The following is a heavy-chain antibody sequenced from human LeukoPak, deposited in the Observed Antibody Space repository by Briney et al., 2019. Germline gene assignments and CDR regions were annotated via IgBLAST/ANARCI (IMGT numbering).Heavy chain of an antibody. J-gene: IGHJ4*02. CDR1: GGSISTYY. CDR3: ARDMSPLAF. CDR2: VFDNGGT. D-gene: IGHD3-3*02. V-gene: IGHV4-59*01. Sequence: PSETLSLTCAVSGGSISTYYWSWIRQPPGQGLEWIGNVFDNGGTYYNPSLKSRVSISIDTSQNQFSLKLTSVTAADTAVYYCARDMSPLAFWGQGILVTVSS.